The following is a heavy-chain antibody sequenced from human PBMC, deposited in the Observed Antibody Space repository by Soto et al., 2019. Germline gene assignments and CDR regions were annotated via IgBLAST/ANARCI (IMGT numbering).Heavy chain of an antibody. V-gene: IGHV1-69*02. CDR3: ANPPRY. CDR1: GGTFSSYT. CDR2: IIPILGIA. J-gene: IGHJ4*02. Sequence: QVQLVQSGAEVKKPGSSVKVSCKASGGTFSSYTVSWVRQAPGQGIEWMGRIIPILGIANYAQKFQGRVTITADQSTGTAYMELSSLRFEDTAVYYCANPPRYWGQGTLVTVSS.